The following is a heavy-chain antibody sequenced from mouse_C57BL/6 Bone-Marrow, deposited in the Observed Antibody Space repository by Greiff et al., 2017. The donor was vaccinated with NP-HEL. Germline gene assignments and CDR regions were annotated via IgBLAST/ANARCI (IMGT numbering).Heavy chain of an antibody. J-gene: IGHJ1*03. CDR1: GFTFSDFY. CDR2: SRNKANDYTT. Sequence: EVNLVESGGGLVQSGRSLRLSCATSGFTFSDFYMEWVRQAPGKGLEWIAASRNKANDYTTEYSASVKGRFIVSRDTSQSILYLQMNALRAEDTAIYYCARDADRYYGSSYEGWYFDVWGTGTTVTVSS. D-gene: IGHD1-1*01. V-gene: IGHV7-1*01. CDR3: ARDADRYYGSSYEGWYFDV.